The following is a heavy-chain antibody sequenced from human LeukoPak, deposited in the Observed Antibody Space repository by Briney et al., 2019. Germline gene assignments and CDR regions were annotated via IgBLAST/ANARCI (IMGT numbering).Heavy chain of an antibody. Sequence: SQTLSLTCTVSGGSISRGGYYWSWIRQHPGKGLEWIGYIYNSGSTYYNPSLKSRVTMSVDTSKNQFSLKLSSVTPADTAVYYCARSSGAPDYWGQGTLVTVTS. J-gene: IGHJ4*02. CDR2: IYNSGST. CDR3: ARSSGAPDY. D-gene: IGHD6-19*01. CDR1: GGSISRGGYY. V-gene: IGHV4-31*03.